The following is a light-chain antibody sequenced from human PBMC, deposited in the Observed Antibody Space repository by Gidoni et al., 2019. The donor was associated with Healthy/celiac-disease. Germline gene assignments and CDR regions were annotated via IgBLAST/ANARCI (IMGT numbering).Light chain of an antibody. CDR3: QQYDSSPLT. V-gene: IGKV3-20*01. CDR1: QSVSGNY. Sequence: IVLQQSPGTLSLSRGERATLSCWASQSVSGNYLACYQQKPGQAPRLLIYGASSRATGIPDRFSGSVCGTDFTLTISRMEPEDDAVYYCQQYDSSPLTFGPGTKVDIK. J-gene: IGKJ3*01. CDR2: GAS.